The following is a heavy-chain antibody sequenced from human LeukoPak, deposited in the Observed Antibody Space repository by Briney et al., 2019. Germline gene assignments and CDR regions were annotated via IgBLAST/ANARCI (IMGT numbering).Heavy chain of an antibody. D-gene: IGHD5-18*01. CDR1: GGSISSYY. V-gene: IGHV4-4*07. CDR3: ARGSHVDTASLFDP. J-gene: IGHJ5*02. CDR2: IYTSGST. Sequence: PSETLSLTCTVSGGSISSYYWSWIRQPAGKGLEWIGRIYTSGSTYYNPSLKSRVTISVGTSKNQFSLKLSSVTAADTAVYYCARGSHVDTASLFDPWGQGTLVTVSS.